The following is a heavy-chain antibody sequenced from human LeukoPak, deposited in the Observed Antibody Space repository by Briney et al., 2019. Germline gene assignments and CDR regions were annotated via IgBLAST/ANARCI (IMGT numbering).Heavy chain of an antibody. CDR2: IIPIFGTA. CDR1: VGTFSTYA. Sequence: ASVKVYSKVSVGTFSTYAISWVRQAPAQGLEWMGGIIPIFGTANYAQKFQGSDTTTTDESTSTAHMELSSLRSEDTAVYYCARPEYYDDAFDIWGQGTMVTLSS. CDR3: ARPEYYDDAFDI. D-gene: IGHD3-3*01. V-gene: IGHV1-69*05. J-gene: IGHJ3*02.